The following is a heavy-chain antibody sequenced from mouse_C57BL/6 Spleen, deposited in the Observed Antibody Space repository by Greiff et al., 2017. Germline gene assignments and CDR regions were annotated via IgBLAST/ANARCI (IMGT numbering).Heavy chain of an antibody. Sequence: VQLQQSGPELVKPGASVKISCKASGYTFTDYYMNWVKQSHGKSLEWIGDINPNNGGTSYTQKFKGKATLTVDKSSSTAYMELRSLTSEDSSGYYCARTYSNYSYWGQGTTLTVSS. CDR3: ARTYSNYSY. J-gene: IGHJ2*01. CDR1: GYTFTDYY. CDR2: INPNNGGT. V-gene: IGHV1-26*01. D-gene: IGHD2-5*01.